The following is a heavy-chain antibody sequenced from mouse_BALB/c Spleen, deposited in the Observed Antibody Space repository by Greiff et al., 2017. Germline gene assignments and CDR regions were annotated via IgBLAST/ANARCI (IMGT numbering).Heavy chain of an antibody. J-gene: IGHJ3*01. CDR1: GFSLTSYG. CDR3: GRDRDDNYDY. D-gene: IGHD2-1*01. V-gene: IGHV2-9*02. CDR2: IWAGGST. Sequence: QVQLKQSGPGLVAPSQSLSITCTVSGFSLTSYGVHWVRQPPGKGLEWLGVIWAGGSTNYNSALMSRLSISKDNSKTQVFLKMNRLQTDDTAMYYCGRDRDDNYDYWGQGTLVTVSA.